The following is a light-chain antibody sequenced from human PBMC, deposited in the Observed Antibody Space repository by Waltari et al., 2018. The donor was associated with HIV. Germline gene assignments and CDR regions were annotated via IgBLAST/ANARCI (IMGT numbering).Light chain of an antibody. CDR1: ISNIGTNA. CDR2: YDE. Sequence: QSVLTQPPSVSEAPRQRVTISCSGSISNIGTNAVNWYQQLPGKAPKLLILYDELLPSVVSDRFSCSKSVTSASLAISGLQSEDEADYYCAAWDDSLNGPLFGGGTKLTVL. CDR3: AAWDDSLNGPL. J-gene: IGLJ2*01. V-gene: IGLV1-36*01.